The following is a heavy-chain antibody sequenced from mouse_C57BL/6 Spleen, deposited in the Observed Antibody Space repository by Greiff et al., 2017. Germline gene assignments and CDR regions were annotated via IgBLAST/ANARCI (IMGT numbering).Heavy chain of an antibody. V-gene: IGHV3-6*01. Sequence: DVKLQESGPGLVKPSQSLSLTCSVTGYSITSGYYWNWIRQFPGNKLEWMGYISYDGSNNYNPSLKNRISITRDTSKNQFFLKLKSVTTEDTATYCCARGGSSGPWFAYWGQGALVTVSA. D-gene: IGHD3-2*02. J-gene: IGHJ3*01. CDR3: ARGGSSGPWFAY. CDR2: ISYDGSN. CDR1: GYSITSGYY.